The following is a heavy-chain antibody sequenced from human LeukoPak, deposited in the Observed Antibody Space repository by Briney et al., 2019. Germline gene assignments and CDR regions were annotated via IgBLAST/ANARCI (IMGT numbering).Heavy chain of an antibody. CDR2: IIPILGIA. V-gene: IGHV1-69*04. D-gene: IGHD3-22*01. Sequence: SVKVSCKASGGTFSSSAISWVRQAPGQGLEWMGRIIPILGIANYAQKFQGRVTITADKSRSTAYMELSSLRSEDTAVHYCARDGDYYDGLDYWGQGTLVTVSS. CDR1: GGTFSSSA. J-gene: IGHJ4*02. CDR3: ARDGDYYDGLDY.